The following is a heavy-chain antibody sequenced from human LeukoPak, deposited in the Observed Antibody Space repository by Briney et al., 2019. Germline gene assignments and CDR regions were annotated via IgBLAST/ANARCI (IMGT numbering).Heavy chain of an antibody. CDR2: IIEGGDVK. V-gene: IGHV3-7*01. CDR3: ARVGKNGWDFDH. Sequence: GGSLRLSCAASGFTFSAYWMTWFRQAPGKGLAWVANIIEGGDVKYYVDSVKGRFTISRDNTKNSLYLQMTSLRADDTAVYYCARVGKNGWDFDHWGQGTLVTVSS. CDR1: GFTFSAYW. D-gene: IGHD6-19*01. J-gene: IGHJ4*02.